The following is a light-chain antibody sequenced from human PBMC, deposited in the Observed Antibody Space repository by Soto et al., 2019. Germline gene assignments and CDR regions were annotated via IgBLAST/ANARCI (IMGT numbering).Light chain of an antibody. J-gene: IGLJ1*01. Sequence: QSVLTQPASVSGSPGQSITISCTGTSSDVGGYNYVSWYQHHPGKAPKLMIYDVSNRPSGVSNRFSGSKSGNTASLTISGLKPEDDVFNYCSSYTPRITPQMTFGTWTK. CDR1: SSDVGGYNY. CDR2: DVS. CDR3: SSYTPRITPQMT. V-gene: IGLV2-14*03.